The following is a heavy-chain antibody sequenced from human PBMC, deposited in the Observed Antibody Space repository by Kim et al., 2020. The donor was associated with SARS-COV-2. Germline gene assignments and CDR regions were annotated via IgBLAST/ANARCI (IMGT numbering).Heavy chain of an antibody. D-gene: IGHD5-18*01. CDR1: GGSISSSSYY. CDR3: ARHLSSYTYYYYYGMDV. J-gene: IGHJ6*02. Sequence: SETLSLTCTVSGGSISSSSYYWGWIRQPPGKGLEWIGSIYYSGSTYYNPSLKSRVTISVDTSKNQFSLKLSSVTAADTAVYYCARHLSSYTYYYYYGMDVWGQGTTVTVSS. CDR2: IYYSGST. V-gene: IGHV4-39*01.